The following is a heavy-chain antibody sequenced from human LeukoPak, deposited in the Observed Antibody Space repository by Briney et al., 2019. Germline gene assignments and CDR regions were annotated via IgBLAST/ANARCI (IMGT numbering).Heavy chain of an antibody. Sequence: PSQTLSLTCTVSGGSISSGGYYWSWIRQPPGKGLEWIGYIYHSGSTYYNPSLKSRVTISVDRSKNQFSLKLSSVTAADTAVYYSASTPGYCSSTSCYSATYFDYWGQGTLVTVSS. CDR3: ASTPGYCSSTSCYSATYFDY. J-gene: IGHJ4*02. CDR1: GGSISSGGYY. D-gene: IGHD2-2*03. V-gene: IGHV4-30-2*01. CDR2: IYHSGST.